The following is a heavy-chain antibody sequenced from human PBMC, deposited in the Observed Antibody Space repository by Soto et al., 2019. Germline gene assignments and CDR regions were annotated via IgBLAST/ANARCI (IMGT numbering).Heavy chain of an antibody. CDR3: ARRRWFGELVDY. D-gene: IGHD3-10*01. CDR2: IYYSGST. V-gene: IGHV4-59*07. CDR1: GGSISSYY. J-gene: IGHJ4*02. Sequence: SSDTLSLTXTVSGGSISSYYCSWIRQPPGKGLEWIGYIYYSGSTNYNPSLKSRVTISVDTSKNQFSLKLSSVTAADTAVYYCARRRWFGELVDYWGQGTLVTVSS.